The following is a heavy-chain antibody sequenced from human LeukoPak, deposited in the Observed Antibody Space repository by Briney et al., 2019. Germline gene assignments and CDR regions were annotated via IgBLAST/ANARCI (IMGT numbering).Heavy chain of an antibody. V-gene: IGHV1-2*02. CDR3: ARDKGRSEASDY. D-gene: IGHD5-12*01. CDR1: GYTFTGYY. J-gene: IGHJ4*02. Sequence: ASVKVSRKASGYTFTGYYMHWVRQAPGQGLEWMGWINPNNGGTNYAQKFQGRVTMTRDTSITTAYMELTSLTSDDTAVYYCARDKGRSEASDYWGQGSLVTVSS. CDR2: INPNNGGT.